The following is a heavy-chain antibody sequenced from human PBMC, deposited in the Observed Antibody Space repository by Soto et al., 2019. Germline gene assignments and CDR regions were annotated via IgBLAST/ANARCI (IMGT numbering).Heavy chain of an antibody. CDR3: ARRESKGPIDY. Sequence: QVQLQESGPGLVKPSDTLSLTCAVSGYSISSSNWWGWLRQPPGKALEWIGYIYYSGTTYYNPSRKSRVTMSVDTSKNQFSLKLTSVTAVDTAVYYCARRESKGPIDYWGQGTLVTVSS. J-gene: IGHJ4*02. CDR1: GYSISSSNW. CDR2: IYYSGTT. V-gene: IGHV4-28*01. D-gene: IGHD1-26*01.